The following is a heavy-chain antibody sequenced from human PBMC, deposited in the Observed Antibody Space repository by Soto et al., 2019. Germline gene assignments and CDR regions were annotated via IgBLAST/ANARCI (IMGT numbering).Heavy chain of an antibody. J-gene: IGHJ4*02. CDR3: ARRYGGNFDY. CDR1: GGSISSYY. Sequence: PSETLSLTCTVSGGSISSYYWSWIRQPPGKGLEWIGYIYYSGSTSYNPSLKSRVTISVDTSKNQFSLKLSSVTAADTAVYYCARRYGGNFDYWGQGTLVTVSS. D-gene: IGHD1-26*01. V-gene: IGHV4-59*01. CDR2: IYYSGST.